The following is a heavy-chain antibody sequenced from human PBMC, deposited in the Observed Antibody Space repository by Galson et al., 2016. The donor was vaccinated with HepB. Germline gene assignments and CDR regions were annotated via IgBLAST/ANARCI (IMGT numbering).Heavy chain of an antibody. J-gene: IGHJ4*02. CDR3: ARGDIVGAILDH. V-gene: IGHV3-30*03. CDR1: GFTFSWFG. Sequence: SLRLSCATSGFTFSWFGMHWVRQAPGKGLEWVAAISYDGVAVILYDASDKYYADSVKGRFTISRDKSQNTLYLQMNSLRAEDTAVYYCARGDIVGAILDHWGQGTLVTVSS. CDR2: ILYDASDK. D-gene: IGHD1-26*01.